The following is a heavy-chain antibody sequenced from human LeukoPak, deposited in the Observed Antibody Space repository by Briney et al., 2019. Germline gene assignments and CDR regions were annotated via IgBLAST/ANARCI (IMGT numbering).Heavy chain of an antibody. CDR1: GYTFTSYA. CDR3: ARVGIAVADPYYYYYYMDV. V-gene: IGHV7-4-1*02. J-gene: IGHJ6*03. Sequence: ASVKVSCKASGYTFTSYAMNWVRQAPGQGLEWMGWINTNTGNPTYAQGFTGRFVFSLDTSVSTAYLQISSLKAEDTAVYYCARVGIAVADPYYYYYYMDVWGQGTLVTVSS. D-gene: IGHD6-19*01. CDR2: INTNTGNP.